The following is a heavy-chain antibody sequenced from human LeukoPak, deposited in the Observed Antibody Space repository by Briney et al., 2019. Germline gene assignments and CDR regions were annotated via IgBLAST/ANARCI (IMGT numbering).Heavy chain of an antibody. J-gene: IGHJ3*02. Sequence: SETLSLTCTVSGGSISSYYWSWIRQPAGKGLESIGHISTSGSTNYNPSLKSRVTMSVDTSKNQFSLKLSSVTAADTALYYCAREIHYDSSGQRSLHAFDIWGQGTMVTVSS. V-gene: IGHV4-4*07. CDR1: GGSISSYY. CDR3: AREIHYDSSGQRSLHAFDI. CDR2: ISTSGST. D-gene: IGHD3-22*01.